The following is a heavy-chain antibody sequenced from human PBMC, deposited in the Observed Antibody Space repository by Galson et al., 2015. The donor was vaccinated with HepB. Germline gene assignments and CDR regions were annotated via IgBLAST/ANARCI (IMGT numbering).Heavy chain of an antibody. Sequence: SVKVSCKASGYTFTSYAISWVRQAPGQGLEWMGWISPYNGNRNFAQNLQGRVTMTTDASTSTAYMELSSLKSDDTAVYYCARVHSYGYGSYFDYWGQGTLVTVS. D-gene: IGHD5-18*01. CDR2: ISPYNGNR. CDR1: GYTFTSYA. V-gene: IGHV1-18*04. CDR3: ARVHSYGYGSYFDY. J-gene: IGHJ4*02.